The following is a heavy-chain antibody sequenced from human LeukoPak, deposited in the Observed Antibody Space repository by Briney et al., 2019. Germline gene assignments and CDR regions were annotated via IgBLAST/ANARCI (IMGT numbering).Heavy chain of an antibody. V-gene: IGHV4-38-2*02. CDR3: ARGEYSSSSGSN. D-gene: IGHD6-6*01. J-gene: IGHJ4*02. CDR1: GYSISSGYY. Sequence: SETLSFTCTVSGYSISSGYYWGWIRQPPGKGLEWIGSIYHSGSTYYNPSLKSRVTISVDTSKNQFSLKLSSVTAADTAVYYCARGEYSSSSGSNWGQGTLVTVSS. CDR2: IYHSGST.